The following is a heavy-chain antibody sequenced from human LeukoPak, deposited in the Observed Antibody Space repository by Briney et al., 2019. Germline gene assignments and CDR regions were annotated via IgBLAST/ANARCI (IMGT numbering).Heavy chain of an antibody. CDR2: ISYDGSNK. D-gene: IGHD3-16*02. J-gene: IGHJ3*02. V-gene: IGHV3-30-3*01. Sequence: PGGSLRLSCAASGFTFSSYAMHWVRQAPGKGLEWVAVISYDGSNKYYADSVKGRFTISRDNSKNTLYLQMNSLRAEDTAVYYCARDIITFGGVIITGAFDIWGQGTMVTVSS. CDR1: GFTFSSYA. CDR3: ARDIITFGGVIITGAFDI.